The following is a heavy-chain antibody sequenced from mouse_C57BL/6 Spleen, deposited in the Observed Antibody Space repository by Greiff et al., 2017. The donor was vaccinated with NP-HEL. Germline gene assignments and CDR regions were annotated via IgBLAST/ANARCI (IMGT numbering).Heavy chain of an antibody. CDR1: GYTFTSYD. CDR2: IYPRDGST. J-gene: IGHJ3*01. CDR3: ARRGDYGSSYVWFAY. D-gene: IGHD1-1*01. Sequence: QVHVKQSGPELVKPGASVKLSCKASGYTFTSYDINWVKQRPGQGLEWIGWIYPRDGSTKYNEKFKGKATLTVDTSSSTAYMELHSLTSEDSAVYFCARRGDYGSSYVWFAYWDQGTLVTVSA. V-gene: IGHV1-85*01.